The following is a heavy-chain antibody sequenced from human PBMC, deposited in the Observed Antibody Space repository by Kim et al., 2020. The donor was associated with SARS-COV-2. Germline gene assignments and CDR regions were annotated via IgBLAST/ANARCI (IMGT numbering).Heavy chain of an antibody. Sequence: GGSLRLSCAASGFTFSTYAMSWVRQTPGKGLEWVSEISGSGDSTYYADSVKGRFTISRDNSKNTLYLQMNSLRAEDTAVYYCAKDHSPYCSGGSQCLLDAFHIWGQGTMVTVSS. CDR3: AKDHSPYCSGGSQCLLDAFHI. CDR2: ISGSGDST. CDR1: GFTFSTYA. J-gene: IGHJ3*02. D-gene: IGHD2-15*01. V-gene: IGHV3-23*01.